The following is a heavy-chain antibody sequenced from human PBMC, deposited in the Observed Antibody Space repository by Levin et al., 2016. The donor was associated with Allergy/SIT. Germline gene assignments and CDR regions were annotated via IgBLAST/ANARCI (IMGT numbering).Heavy chain of an antibody. CDR2: IDGDGSSA. CDR3: TRDLHV. Sequence: GSLKISCAASGFTFSSHWMHWVRQAPGKGLVWVSRIDGDGSSANYADSVKGRFTISRDNAKNTLYLQLTSLSTDDTAVYYCTRDLHVWGRGTLVTVSS. CDR1: GFTFSSHW. J-gene: IGHJ4*02. V-gene: IGHV3-74*01.